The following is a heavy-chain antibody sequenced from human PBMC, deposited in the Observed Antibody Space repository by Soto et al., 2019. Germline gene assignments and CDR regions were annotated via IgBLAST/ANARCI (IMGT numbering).Heavy chain of an antibody. CDR2: IYPGDSDT. CDR1: GYSFTSYW. J-gene: IGHJ4*02. CDR3: ARHLGYCSSTCSYYFDY. V-gene: IGHV5-51*01. D-gene: IGHD2-2*01. Sequence: PGESLKISCKGSGYSFTSYWIGWVRQMPGKGLEWMGIIYPGDSDTRYSPSFQGQVTISADKSISTAYLQWSSLKASDTAMYYCARHLGYCSSTCSYYFDYWGQGTLVTVSS.